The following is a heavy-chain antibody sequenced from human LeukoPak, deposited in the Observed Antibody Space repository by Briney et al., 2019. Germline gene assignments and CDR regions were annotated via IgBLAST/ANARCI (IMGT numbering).Heavy chain of an antibody. CDR2: AFSDGRT. CDR3: ARGDFDY. V-gene: IGHV3-53*01. J-gene: IGHJ4*02. Sequence: GGSLRLSCAASGFILSSHGMSWVRQAPGKGLEWVSIAFSDGRTFYADSVKGRFTISRDSSKNTVFLQMNSLRAEDTAVYYCARGDFDYWGQGTLVTVSS. CDR1: GFILSSHG.